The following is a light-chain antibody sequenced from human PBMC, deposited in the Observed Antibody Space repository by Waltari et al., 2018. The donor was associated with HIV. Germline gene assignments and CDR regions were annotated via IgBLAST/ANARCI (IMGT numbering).Light chain of an antibody. J-gene: IGLJ1*01. CDR3: AAWDDSLNGYV. Sequence: QSVLTQPPSVSEAPRQRVTISCSGSSSNIGSNAVNCYHQVPGKAPKLLIYYEDLLSSGISDRFSGSKSGTSASLAIRGLQSEDEADYYCAAWDDSLNGYVFGSGTTVTVL. CDR1: SSNIGSNA. V-gene: IGLV1-36*01. CDR2: YED.